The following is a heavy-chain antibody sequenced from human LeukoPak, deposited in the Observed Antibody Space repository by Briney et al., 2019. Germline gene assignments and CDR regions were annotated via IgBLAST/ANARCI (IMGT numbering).Heavy chain of an antibody. CDR3: ATTYCSGGSCYWAHYYGMDV. CDR1: GYTLTELS. D-gene: IGHD2-15*01. Sequence: GASVTVSCKVSGYTLTELSMHWVRQAPGKGLEWMGGFDPEDGETIYAQKFQGRVTMTEDTSTDTAYMELSSLRSEDTAVYYCATTYCSGGSCYWAHYYGMDVWGQGTTVTVSS. CDR2: FDPEDGET. V-gene: IGHV1-24*01. J-gene: IGHJ6*02.